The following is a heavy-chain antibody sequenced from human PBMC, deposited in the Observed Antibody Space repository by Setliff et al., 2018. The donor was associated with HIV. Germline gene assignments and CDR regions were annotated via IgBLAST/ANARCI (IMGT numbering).Heavy chain of an antibody. CDR3: AHYYYDTSGQPFDY. CDR1: GDSTSSYY. Sequence: PSDTLSLTCPVSGDSTSSYYWSWIRQPPGKGLEWIGYIYTTGSTNYNPSLKSRVTISLDTSKNQLSLKLSSVTAADTAVYYCAHYYYDTSGQPFDYWGQGTLVTVSS. J-gene: IGHJ4*02. CDR2: IYTTGST. V-gene: IGHV4-4*09. D-gene: IGHD3-22*01.